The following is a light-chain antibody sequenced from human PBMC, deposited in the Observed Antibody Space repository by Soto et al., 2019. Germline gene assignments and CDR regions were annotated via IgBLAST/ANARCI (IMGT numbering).Light chain of an antibody. V-gene: IGKV3-15*01. J-gene: IGKJ1*01. CDR3: QQYNNWPWT. CDR1: QSVRSN. Sequence: ENALTQSPGTLSLSPGERATLSCRASQSVRSNLAWYQQKPGQAPRLLIYGASSRATGIPARFSGSGSGTDFTLTISSLQSEDFAVYYCQQYNNWPWTFGQGTKV. CDR2: GAS.